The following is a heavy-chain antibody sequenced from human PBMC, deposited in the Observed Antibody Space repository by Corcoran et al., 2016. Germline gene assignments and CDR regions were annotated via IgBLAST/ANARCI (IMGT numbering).Heavy chain of an antibody. V-gene: IGHV5-51*01. CDR1: GYSFTSYW. CDR2: IYPGDSDT. CDR3: AMGIYGQQSPRYYYGMDV. D-gene: IGHD6-13*01. J-gene: IGHJ6*02. Sequence: EVQLVQSGAEVKKPGESLKISCKGSGYSFTSYWIGWVRQMPGKGLEWMGIIYPGDSDTRYSPSFQGQVTISADKSISTAYLQWSSLKASDTAMYYCAMGIYGQQSPRYYYGMDVWGQGTTVTVSS.